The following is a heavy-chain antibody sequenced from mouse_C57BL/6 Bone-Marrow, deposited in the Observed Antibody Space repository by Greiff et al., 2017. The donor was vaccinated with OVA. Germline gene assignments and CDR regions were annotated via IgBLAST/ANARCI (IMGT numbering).Heavy chain of an antibody. D-gene: IGHD2-4*01. Sequence: QVQLQQPGAELVKPGASVKLSCKASGYTFTSYWMHWVKQRPGQGLEWIGMIHPNSGSTNYNEKFKSKATLTVDKSSSTAYMQLSSLTSEDSAVYYCASMWDYGGAMDYWGQGTSVTVSS. CDR1: GYTFTSYW. CDR2: IHPNSGST. CDR3: ASMWDYGGAMDY. V-gene: IGHV1-64*01. J-gene: IGHJ4*01.